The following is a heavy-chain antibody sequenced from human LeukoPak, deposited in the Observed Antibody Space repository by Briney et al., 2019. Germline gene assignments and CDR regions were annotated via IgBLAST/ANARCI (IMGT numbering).Heavy chain of an antibody. CDR1: GGSFSGYY. D-gene: IGHD4-17*01. J-gene: IGHJ6*02. CDR3: AKMGGDYGYGMDV. V-gene: IGHV4-34*01. Sequence: SETLSLTCAVYGGSFSGYYWSWIRQPPGKGLEWIGEINHSGSTNYNPSLKSRVTISVDTSKNQFSLKLSSVTAADTAVYYCAKMGGDYGYGMDVWGQGTTVTVSS. CDR2: INHSGST.